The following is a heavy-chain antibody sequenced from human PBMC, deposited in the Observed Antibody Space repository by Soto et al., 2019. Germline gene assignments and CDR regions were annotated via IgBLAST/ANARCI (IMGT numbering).Heavy chain of an antibody. V-gene: IGHV1-18*01. CDR3: ARYYYDSGAPDDYGMDV. CDR1: GYTFTNYG. D-gene: IGHD3-10*01. Sequence: ASVKVSCKASGYTFTNYGISWVRQAPGQGLEWLGWISTYTGNTDYAQKLQGRLTMTTDTSTTTAYMELRSLRSDDTAVYYCARYYYDSGAPDDYGMDVWRQGPTVTVS. J-gene: IGHJ6*02. CDR2: ISTYTGNT.